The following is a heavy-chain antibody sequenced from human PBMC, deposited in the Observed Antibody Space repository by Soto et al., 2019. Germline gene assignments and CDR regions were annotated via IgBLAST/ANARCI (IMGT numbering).Heavy chain of an antibody. CDR1: GGSISSGDYY. D-gene: IGHD1-26*01. V-gene: IGHV4-30-4*01. CDR2: IYYSGST. J-gene: IGHJ4*02. CDR3: AGKWESPYYFDY. Sequence: SETLSLTCTVSGGSISSGDYYWSWIRQPPGKGLEWIGYIYYSGSTYYNPSLKSRVTISVDTSKNQFSLKLSSVTAADTAVYYCAGKWESPYYFDYWGQGTLVTVSS.